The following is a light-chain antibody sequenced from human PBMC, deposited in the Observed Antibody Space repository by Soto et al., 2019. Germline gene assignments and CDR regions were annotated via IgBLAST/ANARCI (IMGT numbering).Light chain of an antibody. CDR1: SSDVGGYNF. CDR2: DVS. V-gene: IGLV2-11*01. CDR3: CSYAGSYTWV. Sequence: QPVLTQPRSVSGSPGQSVTISCTGTSSDVGGYNFVSWCQQHPGKAPKLMIYDVSKRPSGVPDRFSGSKSGNTASLTISGLQAEDEAEYYCCSYAGSYTWVFGTGTKLTVL. J-gene: IGLJ1*01.